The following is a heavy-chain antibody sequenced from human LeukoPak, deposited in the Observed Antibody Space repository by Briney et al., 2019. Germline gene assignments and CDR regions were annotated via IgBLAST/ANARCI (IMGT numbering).Heavy chain of an antibody. CDR2: INSDGSST. J-gene: IGHJ4*02. D-gene: IGHD2-2*01. CDR3: ARGGVGVYCSSTSCYAFDY. Sequence: GGSLRLSCAASGFTFSSYWMHWVRQAPGKGLVWVSRINSDGSSTSYADSVKGRFTISRDNAKNTLYLQMSSLRAEDTAVYYCARGGVGVYCSSTSCYAFDYWGQGTQVTVSS. CDR1: GFTFSSYW. V-gene: IGHV3-74*01.